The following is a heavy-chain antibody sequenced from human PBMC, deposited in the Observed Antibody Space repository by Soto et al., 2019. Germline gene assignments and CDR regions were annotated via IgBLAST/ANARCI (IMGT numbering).Heavy chain of an antibody. J-gene: IGHJ6*02. CDR2: IYPDDSDT. D-gene: IGHD2-2*01. V-gene: IGHV5-51*01. CDR3: ARQGSTGSMYFYGMAV. CDR1: GYSFSNYW. Sequence: GESLKISCEGSGYSFSNYWIAWGRQMPGKGLEWMGIIYPDDSDTRYSPSFEGQVTISADKSINTAYLQWSSLRASDTAMYYCARQGSTGSMYFYGMAVWGQGTTVTVSS.